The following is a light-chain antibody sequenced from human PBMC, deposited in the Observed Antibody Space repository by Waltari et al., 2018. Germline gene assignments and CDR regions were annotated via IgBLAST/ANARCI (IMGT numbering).Light chain of an antibody. J-gene: IGKJ2*01. V-gene: IGKV2-30*02. Sequence: DVVLTQSPLFLAVPLGQSASMSCRSSQSPVHSDGNPYLNWFHQRPGQSPRRLIYKISRRESGVPDRFSGSGSGTDFTLKISRVEAEDVGVYYCMQGSHWPRTFGQGTKLEI. CDR2: KIS. CDR3: MQGSHWPRT. CDR1: QSPVHSDGNPY.